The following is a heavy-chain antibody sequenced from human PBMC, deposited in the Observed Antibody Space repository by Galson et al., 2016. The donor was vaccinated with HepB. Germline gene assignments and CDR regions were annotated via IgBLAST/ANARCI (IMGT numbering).Heavy chain of an antibody. CDR3: ARDPMRFAFDL. J-gene: IGHJ3*01. Sequence: TLSLTCTVSGGSIGSGDYYWSWIRQPPGKGLEWIGYIYYSGSTYYNPSLKSRVIISVDTSKNQVSLMVTSVTAADTAVYYCARDPMRFAFDLWGQGTMVTVSS. CDR2: IYYSGST. V-gene: IGHV4-30-4*01. CDR1: GGSIGSGDYY.